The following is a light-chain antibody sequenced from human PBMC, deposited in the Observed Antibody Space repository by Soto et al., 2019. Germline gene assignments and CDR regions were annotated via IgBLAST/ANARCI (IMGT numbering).Light chain of an antibody. Sequence: QSALTQPASVSGSPGQSITFSCTGTSSDIGAYNYVSWYQHHPGKAPKLLIYDVTDRPSGVSDRFSGSKSGTTASLTISGLQAEDEADYFCSSYTIINTVVVFGGGTKLTVL. CDR3: SSYTIINTVVV. CDR2: DVT. V-gene: IGLV2-14*03. J-gene: IGLJ3*02. CDR1: SSDIGAYNY.